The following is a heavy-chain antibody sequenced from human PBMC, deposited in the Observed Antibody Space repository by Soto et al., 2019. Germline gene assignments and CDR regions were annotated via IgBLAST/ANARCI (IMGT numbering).Heavy chain of an antibody. J-gene: IGHJ4*02. V-gene: IGHV4-59*01. Sequence: PSETLSLTCTVSGGSISSYYWSWIRQPPGKGLEWSGYIYFSGSTNYNPSLKSRVTISVDTSKNQFSLKLSSVTAADTAVYCCARVREGQMATLYYFDYWGQGTLVTVSS. CDR3: ARVREGQMATLYYFDY. D-gene: IGHD5-12*01. CDR1: GGSISSYY. CDR2: IYFSGST.